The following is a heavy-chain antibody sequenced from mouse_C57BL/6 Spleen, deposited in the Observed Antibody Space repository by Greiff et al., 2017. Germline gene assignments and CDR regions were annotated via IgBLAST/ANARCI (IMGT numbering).Heavy chain of an antibody. Sequence: ESGPGLVKPSQSLSLTCSVTGYSITSGYYWNWIRQFPGNKLEWMGYISYDGSNNYNPSLKNRISITRDTSKNQFFLKLNSVTTEDTATYYCARGAYYSNPGYFDVWGTGTTVTVSS. D-gene: IGHD2-5*01. J-gene: IGHJ1*03. CDR2: ISYDGSN. CDR1: GYSITSGYY. CDR3: ARGAYYSNPGYFDV. V-gene: IGHV3-6*01.